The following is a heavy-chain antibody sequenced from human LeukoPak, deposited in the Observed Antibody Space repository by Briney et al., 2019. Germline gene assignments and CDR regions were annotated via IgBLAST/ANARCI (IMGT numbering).Heavy chain of an antibody. D-gene: IGHD6-13*01. CDR1: GFTFSGSA. CDR2: IRSKANSYAT. CDR3: TRHRAGIAAAGTNYYYMDV. V-gene: IGHV3-73*01. J-gene: IGHJ6*03. Sequence: GGSLRLSCAASGFTFSGSAMHWVRQASGKGLEWVGRIRSKANSYATAYAASVKGRFTISRDDSKNTAYLQMNSLKTEDTAVYYCTRHRAGIAAAGTNYYYMDVWGKGTTVTVSS.